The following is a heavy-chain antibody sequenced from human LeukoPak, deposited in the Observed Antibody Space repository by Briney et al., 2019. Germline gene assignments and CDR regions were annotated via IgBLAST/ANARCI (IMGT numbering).Heavy chain of an antibody. CDR3: ARDRLTTVTTFHFDY. D-gene: IGHD4-17*01. J-gene: IGHJ4*02. Sequence: GGSLRLSCAASGFTFSTYAMHWVRQAPGKGLEWVAVIWYDRTNKYYADSVKGQFTISRDNSKNTLYLQMSSLRAEDTAAYYCARDRLTTVTTFHFDYWGQGTLVTVSS. CDR1: GFTFSTYA. CDR2: IWYDRTNK. V-gene: IGHV3-33*01.